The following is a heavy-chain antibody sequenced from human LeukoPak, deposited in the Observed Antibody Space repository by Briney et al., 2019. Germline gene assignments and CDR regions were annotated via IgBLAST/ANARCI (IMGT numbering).Heavy chain of an antibody. CDR1: GFSFSRCA. CDR2: ISGSGGST. V-gene: IGHV3-23*01. D-gene: IGHD6-13*01. J-gene: IGHJ4*02. Sequence: GGSLRLSCAASGFSFSRCAINWVRQAPGKGLEWVSSISGSGGSTYYADSVKGRFSISRDNSKNTVYLQMNSLRAEDTAVYFCARVGSSSWYYFDYWGQGTLVTVSS. CDR3: ARVGSSSWYYFDY.